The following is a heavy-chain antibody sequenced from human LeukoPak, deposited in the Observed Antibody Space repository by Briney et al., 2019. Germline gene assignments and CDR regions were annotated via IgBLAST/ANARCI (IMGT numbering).Heavy chain of an antibody. CDR2: IYYSGST. D-gene: IGHD3-3*01. V-gene: IGHV4-59*01. CDR3: ARVFRRGVVADY. CDR1: GGSISSYY. Sequence: PSETLSLTCTVSGGSISSYYWSWIRQPPGKGLEWIGYIYYSGSTKYNPSLKSRVTISVDTSKNQFSLKLSSVTAADTAVYYCARVFRRGVVADYWGQGTLVTVSS. J-gene: IGHJ4*02.